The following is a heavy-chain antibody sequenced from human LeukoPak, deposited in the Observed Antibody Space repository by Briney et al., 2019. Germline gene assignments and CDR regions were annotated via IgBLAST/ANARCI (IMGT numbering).Heavy chain of an antibody. CDR2: IYHTGST. V-gene: IGHV4-38-2*02. D-gene: IGHD2-2*01. CDR1: NFSISTGYY. J-gene: IGHJ6*02. Sequence: SETLSLTCSVSNFSISTGYYWGWIRQPPRKGLEWIGNIYHTGSTHYSPSLKSRVTISVDTSKNQFSLKVTSVTAADTAVYFCARDCVVSLPAACSGMDVWGQGTTVTVSS. CDR3: ARDCVVSLPAACSGMDV.